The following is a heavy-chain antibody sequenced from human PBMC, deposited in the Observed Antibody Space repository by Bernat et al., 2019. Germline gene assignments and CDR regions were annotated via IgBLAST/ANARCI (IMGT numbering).Heavy chain of an antibody. J-gene: IGHJ3*02. Sequence: QVQLQESGPGLVKPSQTLSLTCTVSGGSISSGDYYLSWIRQPPGKGLEWIVYIYYSGRTYYDPSRKSRVTISVDTSKKQFSLRLSSVTAADTAVYYCARGLPLGGAFEIWGQGKMVNVSS. V-gene: IGHV4-30-4*01. D-gene: IGHD3-16*01. CDR3: ARGLPLGGAFEI. CDR1: GGSISSGDYY. CDR2: IYYSGRT.